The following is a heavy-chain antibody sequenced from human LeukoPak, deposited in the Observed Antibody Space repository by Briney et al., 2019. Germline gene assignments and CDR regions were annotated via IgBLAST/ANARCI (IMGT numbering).Heavy chain of an antibody. D-gene: IGHD3-22*01. CDR2: IYYSGST. Sequence: SETLSLTCTVSGGSISNYYWNWIRQPPGKGLEWIASIYYSGSTNYNPPLKSRVTISVDKSKNQFSLKLSSVTAADTAVYYCARARYYDSSGYQVWYFDLWGRGTLVTVSS. J-gene: IGHJ2*01. CDR1: GGSISNYY. V-gene: IGHV4-59*01. CDR3: ARARYYDSSGYQVWYFDL.